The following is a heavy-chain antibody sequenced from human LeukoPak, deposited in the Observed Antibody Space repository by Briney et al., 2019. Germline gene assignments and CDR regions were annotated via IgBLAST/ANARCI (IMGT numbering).Heavy chain of an antibody. CDR1: GGSISSGGYY. CDR3: ARDRGDSSGWYDY. V-gene: IGHV4-31*03. CDR2: IYYSGSI. D-gene: IGHD6-19*01. Sequence: SQALSLTCTVSGGSISSGGYYWSWIRQHPGKGLEWIGYIYYSGSIYYNPSLKSRVTISVDTSKNQFSLKLSSVTAADTAVYYCARDRGDSSGWYDYWGQGTLVTVSS. J-gene: IGHJ4*02.